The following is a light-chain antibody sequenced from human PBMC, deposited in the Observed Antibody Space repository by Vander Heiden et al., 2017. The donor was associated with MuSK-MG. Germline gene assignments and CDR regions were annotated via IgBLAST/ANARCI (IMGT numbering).Light chain of an antibody. CDR2: EVN. CDR1: SSDVGGYNY. CDR3: SSYTISSPRRE. V-gene: IGLV2-14*01. Sequence: QSALTPPASVSGSPGQSITMSCTGTSSDVGGYNYVSWYQQHPGKAPKLMIYEVNNRPSGVSNRFSGSKSGNTASLTISGLQAEDEADYYCSSYTISSPRREFGGGTKLTVL. J-gene: IGLJ3*02.